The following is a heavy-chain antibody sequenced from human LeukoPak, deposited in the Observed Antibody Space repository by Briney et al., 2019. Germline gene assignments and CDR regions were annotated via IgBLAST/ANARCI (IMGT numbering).Heavy chain of an antibody. CDR1: GGSISSYY. D-gene: IGHD3-10*01. Sequence: ETLSLTCTVSGGSISSYYWSWVRQAPGKGLEWVANIKQDGSEKYYVDSVKGRFTISRDNAKNSLYLQMNSLRAEDTAVYYCARGSHYYYGSGSYYREVQGGFDYWGQGTLVTVSS. CDR2: IKQDGSEK. CDR3: ARGSHYYYGSGSYYREVQGGFDY. J-gene: IGHJ4*02. V-gene: IGHV3-7*01.